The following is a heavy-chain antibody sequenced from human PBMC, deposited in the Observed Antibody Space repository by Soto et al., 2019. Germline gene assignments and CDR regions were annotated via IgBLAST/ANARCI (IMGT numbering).Heavy chain of an antibody. Sequence: QVQLQQWGAGLLKPSETLSLTCAVYGGSFSGYYWSWIRQPPGKGLEWIGEINHSGSTNYNPSLKSRVTISVDTSKNQVSLKLSSVTAADTAVYYCARGVGGFGELFVYWGQGTLVTVSS. V-gene: IGHV4-34*01. CDR2: INHSGST. CDR3: ARGVGGFGELFVY. CDR1: GGSFSGYY. D-gene: IGHD3-10*01. J-gene: IGHJ4*02.